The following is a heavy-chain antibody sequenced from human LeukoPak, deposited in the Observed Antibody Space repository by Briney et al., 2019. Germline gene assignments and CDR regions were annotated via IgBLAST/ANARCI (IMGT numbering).Heavy chain of an antibody. V-gene: IGHV3-7*04. CDR2: IKDDGSEK. D-gene: IGHD1-14*01. J-gene: IGHJ4*02. CDR1: GFTFSSYW. Sequence: PGGSLRLSCVGSGFTFSSYWMTWVRQAPGKGLEWVANIKDDGSEKYSVDSAKGRFAISRDNAKNLLYLQMSSLRAEDTAVYYCARARIDYWGQGTLVTVSS. CDR3: ARARIDY.